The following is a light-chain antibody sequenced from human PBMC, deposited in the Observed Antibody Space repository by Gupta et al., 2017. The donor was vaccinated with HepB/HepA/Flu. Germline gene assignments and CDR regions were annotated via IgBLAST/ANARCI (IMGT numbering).Light chain of an antibody. Sequence: SYELTQAPSVSVSPGQTASITCSGDKLGDKYACWYQQKPGQSPVLVIYQDSKRPSGIPERFSGSNSGNAATLTISGTQAMDEGDYYCQTGDSRTAHVVFGGGTKLTAL. V-gene: IGLV3-1*01. J-gene: IGLJ2*01. CDR1: KLGDKY. CDR3: QTGDSRTAHVV. CDR2: QDS.